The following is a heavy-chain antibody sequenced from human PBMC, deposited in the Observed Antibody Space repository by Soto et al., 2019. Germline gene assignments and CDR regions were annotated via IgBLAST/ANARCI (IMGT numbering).Heavy chain of an antibody. D-gene: IGHD3-22*01. V-gene: IGHV1-18*04. CDR1: GYTFTSYG. CDR3: ARDRITMIVVANDAFDI. CDR2: SSAYNGNT. Sequence: GASVKVSCKASGYTFTSYGISWGRQAPGQGLEGMGWSSAYNGNTNDAQKLQGRVTMTTDTSTSTAYRGQRSRRTDDTAGVYRARDRITMIVVANDAFDIWGQGTMVTVSS. J-gene: IGHJ3*02.